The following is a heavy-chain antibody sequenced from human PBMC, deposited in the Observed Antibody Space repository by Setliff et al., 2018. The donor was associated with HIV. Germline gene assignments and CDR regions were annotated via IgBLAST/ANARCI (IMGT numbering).Heavy chain of an antibody. CDR3: ARDRLNVYSSGWGVGY. Sequence: GASVKVSCKASGYTFTSYGIAWVRQAPGQGLEWMGWIGADNGNTNYAQKFQGRVTMTTDTSTSTVYMELRSLTSDDTAVYYCARDRLNVYSSGWGVGYWGQGTLVTVSS. D-gene: IGHD6-25*01. J-gene: IGHJ4*02. V-gene: IGHV1-18*04. CDR1: GYTFTSYG. CDR2: IGADNGNT.